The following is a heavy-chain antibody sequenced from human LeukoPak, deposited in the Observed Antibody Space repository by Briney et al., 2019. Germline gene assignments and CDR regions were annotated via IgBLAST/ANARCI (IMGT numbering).Heavy chain of an antibody. Sequence: SETLSLTCTVSGGSISSYYWSWIRQPAGKGLEWIGRIYTSGSTNYNPSLKSRVTMSVDTSKNQFSLKLSSVTAADTAVYHCARDGYSSSWKAFDIWGQGTMVTVSS. J-gene: IGHJ3*02. D-gene: IGHD6-13*01. CDR1: GGSISSYY. CDR2: IYTSGST. V-gene: IGHV4-4*07. CDR3: ARDGYSSSWKAFDI.